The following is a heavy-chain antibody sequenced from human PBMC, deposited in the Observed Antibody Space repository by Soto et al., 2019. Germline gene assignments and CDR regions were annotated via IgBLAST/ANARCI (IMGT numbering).Heavy chain of an antibody. V-gene: IGHV1-24*01. CDR3: ATSPLGYDSSGYYYFDY. D-gene: IGHD3-22*01. Sequence: ASVKVSCKVSGYTLTELSMHWVRPAPGKGLAWMGGFDPEDGETIYAEKFQGRVTMTEDTSTDTAYMELSSLRSEDTAVYYCATSPLGYDSSGYYYFDYWGQGTLVTVSS. CDR1: GYTLTELS. J-gene: IGHJ4*02. CDR2: FDPEDGET.